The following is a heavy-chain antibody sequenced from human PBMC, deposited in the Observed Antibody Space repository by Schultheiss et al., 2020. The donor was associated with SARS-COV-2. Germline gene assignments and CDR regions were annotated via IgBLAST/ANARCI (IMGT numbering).Heavy chain of an antibody. V-gene: IGHV3-74*01. D-gene: IGHD1-7*01. J-gene: IGHJ4*02. CDR2: INSDGSST. CDR3: ARGTYNWNYATPIDY. Sequence: GGSLRLSCAASGFTFSSYWMHWVRQAPGKGLVWVSRINSDGSSTSYADSVKGRFTISRDNAKNTLYLQMNSLRAEDTAVFYCARGTYNWNYATPIDYWGQGTLVTVSS. CDR1: GFTFSSYW.